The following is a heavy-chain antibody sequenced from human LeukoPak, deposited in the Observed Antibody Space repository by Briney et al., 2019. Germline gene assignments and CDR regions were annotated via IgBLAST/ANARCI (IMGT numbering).Heavy chain of an antibody. D-gene: IGHD4-23*01. CDR3: ATGPTVVEGFDP. J-gene: IGHJ5*02. CDR1: GYTFTSCD. CDR2: MNPNSGNT. V-gene: IGHV1-8*01. Sequence: GASVKVSCKASGYTFTSCDINWVRQATGQGLEWMGWMNPNSGNTGYAQKFQGRVTMTRNTSISTAYMELSSLRSEDTAVYYCATGPTVVEGFDPWGQGTLVTVSS.